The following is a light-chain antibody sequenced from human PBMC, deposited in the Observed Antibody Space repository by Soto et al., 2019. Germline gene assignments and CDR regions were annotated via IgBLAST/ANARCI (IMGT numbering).Light chain of an antibody. CDR2: YDS. CDR1: NIGSKS. CDR3: QVWDSSIDHLGV. V-gene: IGLV3-21*04. J-gene: IGLJ3*02. Sequence: SYELTQPPSVSVAPGKTASITCGGNNIGSKSVHWYQQKPGQSPVLVVYYDSDRPSGIPERFSGSNSGNTATLTISRVEAGDEADYYCQVWDSSIDHLGVFGGGTKLTV.